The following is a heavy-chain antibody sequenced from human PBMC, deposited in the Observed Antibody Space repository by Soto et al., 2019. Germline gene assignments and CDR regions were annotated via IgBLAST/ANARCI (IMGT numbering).Heavy chain of an antibody. CDR1: GFTFSSYS. Sequence: GGSLRLSCAASGFTFSSYSMNWVRQAPGKGLECVSSISSSSSYIYYADSVKGRFTISRDNAKNSLYLKMNSLRAEDTAVYYCARDGVLYSYGRIVRNWFDPWGQGTLVTVSS. V-gene: IGHV3-21*01. CDR3: ARDGVLYSYGRIVRNWFDP. J-gene: IGHJ5*02. CDR2: ISSSSSYI. D-gene: IGHD5-18*01.